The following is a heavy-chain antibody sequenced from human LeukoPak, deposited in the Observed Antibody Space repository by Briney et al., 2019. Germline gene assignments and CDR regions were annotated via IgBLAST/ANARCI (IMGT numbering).Heavy chain of an antibody. Sequence: PSETLSLTCAASGGSISSGGYSWSWIRQPPGKGLEWIGYIYHSGSTYYNPSLKSRVTISVDRSKNQFSLKLSSVTAADTAVYYCAREIFTMIDYWGQGTLVTVSS. V-gene: IGHV4-30-2*01. D-gene: IGHD3-22*01. J-gene: IGHJ4*02. CDR2: IYHSGST. CDR1: GGSISSGGYS. CDR3: AREIFTMIDY.